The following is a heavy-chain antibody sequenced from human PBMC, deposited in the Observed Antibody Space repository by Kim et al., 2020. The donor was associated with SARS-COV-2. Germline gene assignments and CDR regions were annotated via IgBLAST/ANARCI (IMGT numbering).Heavy chain of an antibody. CDR1: GGSISSGGYY. CDR3: ARAHYDILTGYQPVYYYYYGMDV. Sequence: SETLSLTCTVSGGSISSGGYYWSWIRQHPGKGLEWIGYIYYSGSTYYNPSLKSRFTISVDTSKNQFSLKLSSVTAADTAVYYCARAHYDILTGYQPVYYYYYGMDVWGQGTTVTVSS. V-gene: IGHV4-31*03. D-gene: IGHD3-9*01. CDR2: IYYSGST. J-gene: IGHJ6*02.